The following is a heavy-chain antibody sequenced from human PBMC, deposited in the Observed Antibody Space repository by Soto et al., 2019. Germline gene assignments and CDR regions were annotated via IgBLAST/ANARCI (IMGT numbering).Heavy chain of an antibody. CDR3: ARAHYDYIWGATPGAFDI. V-gene: IGHV1-3*01. J-gene: IGHJ3*02. CDR2: INAGNGNT. D-gene: IGHD3-16*01. Sequence: ASVKVSCKASGYTFTSYAMYWVRQAPGQRLEWMGWINAGNGNTKYSQKFQGRVTITRDTSASTAYMELSSLRSEDTAVYYCARAHYDYIWGATPGAFDIWGQGTMVTVSS. CDR1: GYTFTSYA.